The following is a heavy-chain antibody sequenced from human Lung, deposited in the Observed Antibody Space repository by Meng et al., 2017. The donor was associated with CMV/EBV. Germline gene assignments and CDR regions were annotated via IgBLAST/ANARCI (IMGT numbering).Heavy chain of an antibody. D-gene: IGHD6-13*01. CDR1: GYTFTSYN. J-gene: IGHJ6*02. CDR3: AREIAAAGPYYYYYALDV. Sequence: ASXXVSXKASGYTFTSYNINWVRQATGQGLEWMGWMNPNSGNTGSAQRFQGRVTLTRNNSISTAYMELSSLRSEDTAVYYCAREIAAAGPYYYYYALDVWXQGATVTVSS. CDR2: MNPNSGNT. V-gene: IGHV1-8*02.